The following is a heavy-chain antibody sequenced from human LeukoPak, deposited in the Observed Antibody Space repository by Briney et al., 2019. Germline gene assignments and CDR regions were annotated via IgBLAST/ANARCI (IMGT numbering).Heavy chain of an antibody. D-gene: IGHD6-19*01. CDR2: IYTSGST. J-gene: IGHJ4*02. CDR3: ARQQEAVAGPQRFDY. CDR1: GGSISSYY. V-gene: IGHV4-4*09. Sequence: SETLSLTCTVSGGSISSYYWSWIRRPPGKGLEWIGYIYTSGSTNYNPSLKSRVTISVDTSKNQFSLKLSSVTAADTAVYYCARQQEAVAGPQRFDYWGQGTLVTVSS.